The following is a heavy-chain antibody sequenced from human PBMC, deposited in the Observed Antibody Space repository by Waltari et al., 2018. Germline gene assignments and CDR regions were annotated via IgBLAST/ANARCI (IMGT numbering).Heavy chain of an antibody. D-gene: IGHD6-25*01. J-gene: IGHJ4*02. CDR2: IDPEDGEI. V-gene: IGHV1-69-2*01. CDR3: APLPGGSGQTFDY. Sequence: EVPLVQSGAAVTKPGATVKLACKASGYSFIAYCMHWVQQAPGKGLEWMGRIDPEDGEIVYAEKFQGRVTMTADTSGDTAYLELTGLTSGDTAVYYCAPLPGGSGQTFDYWGQGTLVTVSS. CDR1: GYSFIAYC.